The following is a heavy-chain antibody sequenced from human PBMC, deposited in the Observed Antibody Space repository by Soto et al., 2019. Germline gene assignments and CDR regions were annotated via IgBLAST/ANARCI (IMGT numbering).Heavy chain of an antibody. J-gene: IGHJ4*02. CDR3: ARRREIPGTTVKYFDY. V-gene: IGHV4-39*01. Sequence: QLQLQESCPGLVKPSETLSLTCTVSGGSISSSNYYWGWIRQPSGKGLEWIGNIYYIGSTYYNPSLKSRVTISVDTSKNQFSLKLSSVTAADTAVYYCARRREIPGTTVKYFDYWGQGTLVTVSS. CDR2: IYYIGST. CDR1: GGSISSSNYY. D-gene: IGHD1-1*01.